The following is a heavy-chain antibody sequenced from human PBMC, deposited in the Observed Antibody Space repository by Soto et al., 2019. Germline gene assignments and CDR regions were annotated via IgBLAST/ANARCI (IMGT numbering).Heavy chain of an antibody. D-gene: IGHD3-3*01. V-gene: IGHV1-3*01. J-gene: IGHJ6*03. CDR1: GYTFTRYD. CDR2: INAGNGNT. CDR3: ARGHDFWSGLYYMDV. Sequence: QVQLVQSGAEVKKPGASVKVSCKASGYTFTRYDMHWVRQAPGQRLEWMGWINAGNGNTKYSQKFQGRVTITRDTSASTAYMELSSLRSEDTAVYYCARGHDFWSGLYYMDVWGKGTTVTVSS.